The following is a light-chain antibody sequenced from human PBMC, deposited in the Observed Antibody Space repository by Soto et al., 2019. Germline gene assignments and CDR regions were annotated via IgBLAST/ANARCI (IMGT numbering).Light chain of an antibody. CDR3: QQYNSFSLFT. V-gene: IGKV1-5*01. J-gene: IGKJ3*01. Sequence: DIQMTQSPSTLSASVGDRVTITCRASQSISTWLAWYQQKPGKAPKLLIYDASNLESGVPSRFSGSGSGTDFTLTISSLQPADFATYYCQQYNSFSLFTFGPGTKVDIK. CDR2: DAS. CDR1: QSISTW.